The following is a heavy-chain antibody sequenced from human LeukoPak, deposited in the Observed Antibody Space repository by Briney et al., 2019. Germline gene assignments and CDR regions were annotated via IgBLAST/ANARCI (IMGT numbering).Heavy chain of an antibody. J-gene: IGHJ4*02. D-gene: IGHD3-10*01. CDR1: GFTFSSYA. CDR2: ISYDGSNK. Sequence: GGSPRLSCAASGFTFSSYAMHWVRQAPGKGLEWVAVISYDGSNKYYADSVKGRFTISRDNSKNTLYLQMNSLRAEDTAVYYCARGKDLWFGELGAYWGQGTLVTVSS. V-gene: IGHV3-30*04. CDR3: ARGKDLWFGELGAY.